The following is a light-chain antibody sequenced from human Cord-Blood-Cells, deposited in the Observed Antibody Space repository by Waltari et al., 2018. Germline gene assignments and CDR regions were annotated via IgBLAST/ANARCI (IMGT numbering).Light chain of an antibody. CDR3: QQYDNLPYS. Sequence: DIQMKQSPSSLSASVGDRVTFTFQASQDISNYLNWYQQKPGKAPKLLIYDASNLETGVPSRFSGRVSGTDFTFAISSLQPEDIATYYCQQYDNLPYSFGQGTKLEIK. CDR1: QDISNY. CDR2: DAS. J-gene: IGKJ2*03. V-gene: IGKV1-33*01.